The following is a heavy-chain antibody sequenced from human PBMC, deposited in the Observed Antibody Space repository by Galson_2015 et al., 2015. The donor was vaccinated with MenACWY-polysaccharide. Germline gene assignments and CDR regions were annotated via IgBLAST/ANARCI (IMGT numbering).Heavy chain of an antibody. Sequence: SLRLSCAASGFTFSSYAMHWVRQAPGKGLEWVAVISYDGSNKYYADSVKGRFTISRDNSKNTLYLQMNSLRAEDTAVYYCARVSGRLGWFDPWGQGTLDTVSS. J-gene: IGHJ5*02. CDR1: GFTFSSYA. CDR3: ARVSGRLGWFDP. CDR2: ISYDGSNK. V-gene: IGHV3-30-3*01. D-gene: IGHD3-10*01.